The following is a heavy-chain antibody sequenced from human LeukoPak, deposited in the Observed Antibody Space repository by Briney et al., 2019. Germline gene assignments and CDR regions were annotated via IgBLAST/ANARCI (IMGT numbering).Heavy chain of an antibody. CDR1: GYSISNNFY. V-gene: IGHV4-38-2*02. D-gene: IGHD3-22*01. Sequence: PSETLSLTCTVSGYSISNNFYWAWIRQSPGKGLEWIVSINHSWSTNYNPSLKSRVTISVDTSKNQFSLKLSSVTAADTAVYYCALYYYDSSGYYLFDYWGQGTLVTVSS. CDR3: ALYYYDSSGYYLFDY. CDR2: INHSWST. J-gene: IGHJ4*02.